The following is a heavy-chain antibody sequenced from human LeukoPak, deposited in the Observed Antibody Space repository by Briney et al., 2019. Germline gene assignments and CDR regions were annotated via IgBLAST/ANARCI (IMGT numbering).Heavy chain of an antibody. CDR3: AKAIYSSSRMDV. Sequence: GGSLRLSCAASGFTFSSYAMSWVRQAPGKGLERVSAISGSGGSTYYADPVKGRFTISRDNSKNTLYLQMNSLRAEDTAVYYCAKAIYSSSRMDVWGQGTTVTVSS. D-gene: IGHD6-13*01. J-gene: IGHJ6*02. CDR2: ISGSGGST. V-gene: IGHV3-23*01. CDR1: GFTFSSYA.